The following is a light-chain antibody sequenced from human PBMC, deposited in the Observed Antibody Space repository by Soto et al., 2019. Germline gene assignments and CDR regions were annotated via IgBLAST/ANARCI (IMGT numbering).Light chain of an antibody. CDR3: QQYGSSPRYT. J-gene: IGKJ2*01. Sequence: EIGLTQSPGTLSLSPGERATLSCRASQSVSSSYLACYQQKPGQAPRLLIYGASSRTTGIPDRFSGSGSGTDFTITISRLEPEDFAVYYCQQYGSSPRYTFGQWTKLEIK. CDR2: GAS. V-gene: IGKV3-20*01. CDR1: QSVSSSY.